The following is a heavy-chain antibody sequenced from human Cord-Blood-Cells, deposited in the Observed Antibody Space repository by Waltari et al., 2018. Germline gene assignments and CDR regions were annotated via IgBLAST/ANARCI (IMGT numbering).Heavy chain of an antibody. CDR1: GYTFTGYY. CDR3: ARPHQAARRWDFDY. J-gene: IGHJ4*02. D-gene: IGHD6-6*01. CDR2: INPNSGGT. Sequence: QVQLVQSGAEVKKPGASVTVPCKASGYTFTGYYVPRVRQAPGQGLEWMGWINPNSGGTNYAQKFQGRVTMTRDTSISTAYMELSRLRSDDTAVYYCARPHQAARRWDFDYWGQGTLVTVSS. V-gene: IGHV1-2*02.